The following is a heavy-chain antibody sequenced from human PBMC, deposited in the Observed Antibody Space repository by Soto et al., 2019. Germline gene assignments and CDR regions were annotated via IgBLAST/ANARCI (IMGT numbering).Heavy chain of an antibody. Sequence: PGESLKISCKGSGYNFANYWIAWVRQMPGKGLEWMGIIYPGDSGSRYSPSFQGQVTISADKSINTAYLQWRSLRASDTAMYYCARPRSGSYRLDYYGMDVWGQGTTVTVSS. V-gene: IGHV5-51*01. CDR3: ARPRSGSYRLDYYGMDV. D-gene: IGHD3-10*01. CDR1: GYNFANYW. CDR2: IYPGDSGS. J-gene: IGHJ6*02.